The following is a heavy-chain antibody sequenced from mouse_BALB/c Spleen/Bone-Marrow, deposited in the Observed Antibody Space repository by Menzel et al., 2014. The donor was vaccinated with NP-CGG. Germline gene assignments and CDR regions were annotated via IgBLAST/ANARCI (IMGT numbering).Heavy chain of an antibody. CDR3: ASNYGYGKSFAY. J-gene: IGHJ3*01. CDR2: IDPANGNT. CDR1: GFNIKDTY. V-gene: IGHV14-3*02. Sequence: VQLQQSGAELVKPGASVKLSCTASGFNIKDTYMHWVKQRPEQGLEWIGRIDPANGNTKYDPKFQGKATITADTSSNTTYLQLSSLTSEDTAVYYCASNYGYGKSFAYWGQGTLVTVSA. D-gene: IGHD2-2*01.